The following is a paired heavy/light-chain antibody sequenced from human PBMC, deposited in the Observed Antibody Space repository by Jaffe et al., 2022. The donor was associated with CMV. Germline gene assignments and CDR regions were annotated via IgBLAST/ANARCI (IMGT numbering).Heavy chain of an antibody. J-gene: IGHJ4*02. CDR3: ARQPRGEAYTWGNYRHAMGGIFDY. CDR2: ISYSGNT. D-gene: IGHD3-16*02. CDR1: GGSIGSSTYY. Sequence: QVQLQESGPGLVRPSETLSLTCTVSGGSIGSSTYYWGWVRQPPGKGLEWIGTISYSGNTDYNPSLKSRVTISVDTSNNQFSLRLSSVAAADTAVYYCARQPRGEAYTWGNYRHAMGGIFDYWGQGALVTVSS. V-gene: IGHV4-39*01.
Light chain of an antibody. CDR1: QSISTY. V-gene: IGKV1-39*01. CDR3: QQSYNTPLT. Sequence: DIQMTQSPSSLSASIGDRVTITCRASQSISTYLNWYQQKPGKAPKLLIYAASSLKSGVPSRFSGGGSGTDFTLTISSLQLEDFATYYCQQSYNTPLTFGPGTKVDIK. J-gene: IGKJ3*01. CDR2: AAS.